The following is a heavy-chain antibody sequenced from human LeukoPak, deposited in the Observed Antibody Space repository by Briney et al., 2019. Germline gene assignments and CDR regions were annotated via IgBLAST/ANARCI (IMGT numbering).Heavy chain of an antibody. CDR2: IKPDGSET. J-gene: IGHJ4*02. V-gene: IGHV3-7*01. CDR3: AGPPQAGPFDY. D-gene: IGHD6-19*01. Sequence: GGSLRLSCAASGFTFSSYAMSWVRQAPGKGLEWVANIKPDGSETNYVDSLKGRFTISRDNAKNSVYLQMNRLRAEDTAVYYCAGPPQAGPFDYWGQGVLVSVSS. CDR1: GFTFSSYA.